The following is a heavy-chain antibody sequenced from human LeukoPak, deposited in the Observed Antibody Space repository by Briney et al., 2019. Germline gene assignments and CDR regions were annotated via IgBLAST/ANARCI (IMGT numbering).Heavy chain of an antibody. V-gene: IGHV3-23*01. J-gene: IGHJ5*02. CDR2: ISGSGGST. CDR3: AKGAFYDSSGYLTNWFDP. CDR1: GFTFSSYA. Sequence: GGSLRLSCAASGFTFSSYAMSWVRQAPGKGLEWVSAISGSGGSTYYADSVKGRFTISRDNSKNTLYLQMNSLRAEDTAVYYCAKGAFYDSSGYLTNWFDPWAREPWSPSPQ. D-gene: IGHD3-22*01.